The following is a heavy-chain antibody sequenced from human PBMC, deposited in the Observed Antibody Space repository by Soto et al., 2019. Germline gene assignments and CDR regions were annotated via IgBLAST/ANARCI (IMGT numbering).Heavy chain of an antibody. Sequence: ASVTVSCKASGYTFTSYGISWVRLAPGQGLEWMGWISAYNGNTNYAQKLQGRVTMTTDTSTSTAYMELRSLRSDDTAVYYCARDLVGGAARRQYYFDYWGQGTLVTVSS. V-gene: IGHV1-18*01. J-gene: IGHJ4*02. D-gene: IGHD6-6*01. CDR2: ISAYNGNT. CDR3: ARDLVGGAARRQYYFDY. CDR1: GYTFTSYG.